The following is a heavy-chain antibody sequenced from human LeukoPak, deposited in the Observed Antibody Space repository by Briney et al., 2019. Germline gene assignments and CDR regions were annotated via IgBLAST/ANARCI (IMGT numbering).Heavy chain of an antibody. J-gene: IGHJ4*02. CDR1: GGTFSSYA. Sequence: SVKVSCKASGGTFSSYAISGVRQAPGQGLEWMGGIIPIFGTANYAQKFQGRVTITADESTGTAYMELSSLRSEDTAVYYCARGYSSSWSFDYWGQGTLVTVSS. D-gene: IGHD6-13*01. V-gene: IGHV1-69*13. CDR2: IIPIFGTA. CDR3: ARGYSSSWSFDY.